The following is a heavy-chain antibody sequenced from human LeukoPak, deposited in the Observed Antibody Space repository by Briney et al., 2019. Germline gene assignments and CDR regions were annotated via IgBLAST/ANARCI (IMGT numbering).Heavy chain of an antibody. Sequence: SEPLSLTCAVYGGSFNGYYWSWIRQSPGEGLEWIGEINDSGVTNCNPSLESRVVLSVDTSKNQFSLRLSSVTAADTAVYYCARRLVDSGASQVSDHWGQGTLVTVSS. CDR2: INDSGVT. J-gene: IGHJ4*02. CDR3: ARRLVDSGASQVSDH. D-gene: IGHD2-15*01. V-gene: IGHV4-34*01. CDR1: GGSFNGYY.